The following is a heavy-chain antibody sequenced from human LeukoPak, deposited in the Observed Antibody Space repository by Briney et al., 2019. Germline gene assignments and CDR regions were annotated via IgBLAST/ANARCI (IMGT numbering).Heavy chain of an antibody. V-gene: IGHV4-38-2*02. Sequence: PSETLSLTCAVSGYSISSGYYWGWIRQPPGKGLEWIGSIYHSGSTYYNPFLKSRVTISVDMSKNQFSLKLSSVTAADTAVSFCTGEKAGTIVDYWGQGTLVTVSS. D-gene: IGHD6-13*01. CDR1: GYSISSGYY. CDR3: TGEKAGTIVDY. CDR2: IYHSGST. J-gene: IGHJ4*02.